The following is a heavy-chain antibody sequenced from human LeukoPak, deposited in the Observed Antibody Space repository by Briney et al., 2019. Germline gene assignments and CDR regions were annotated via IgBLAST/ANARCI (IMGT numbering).Heavy chain of an antibody. Sequence: SETRSLTCTVSNGSISSYFWSWIRQPAGMGLEWIGRMSSNGVSTYSPSLKSRVTISIDTSRNHVSMNLNSVTAADTAVYYCARGAGPPWFDPWGQGTLVTVSS. D-gene: IGHD6-19*01. CDR2: MSSNGVS. CDR3: ARGAGPPWFDP. V-gene: IGHV4-4*07. J-gene: IGHJ5*02. CDR1: NGSISSYF.